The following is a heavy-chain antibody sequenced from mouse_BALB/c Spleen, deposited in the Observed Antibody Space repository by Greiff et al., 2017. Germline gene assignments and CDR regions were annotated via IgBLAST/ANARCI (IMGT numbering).Heavy chain of an antibody. CDR2: ISYDGSN. Sequence: EVKLMESGPGLVKPSQSLSLTCSVTGYSITSGYYWNWIRQFPGNKLEWMGYISYDGSNNYNPSLKNRISITRDTSKNQFFLKLNSVTTEDTATYYCARGGPGPYAMDYWGQGTSVTVSS. J-gene: IGHJ4*01. CDR3: ARGGPGPYAMDY. CDR1: GYSITSGYY. V-gene: IGHV3-6*02. D-gene: IGHD3-3*01.